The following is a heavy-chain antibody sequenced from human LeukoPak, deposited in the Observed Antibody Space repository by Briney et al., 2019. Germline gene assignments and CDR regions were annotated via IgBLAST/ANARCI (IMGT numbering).Heavy chain of an antibody. Sequence: GGSLRLSCAASGFTFSSYAMSWVRQAPGKGLEWVSGISGSGGSKYFADSVKGRFTTSRDNSKKTLYLQMNSLRAEDTAVYYCAKDQRYFGSGSDSYFDYWGQGTLVTVSS. D-gene: IGHD3-10*01. V-gene: IGHV3-23*01. CDR1: GFTFSSYA. J-gene: IGHJ4*02. CDR2: ISGSGGSK. CDR3: AKDQRYFGSGSDSYFDY.